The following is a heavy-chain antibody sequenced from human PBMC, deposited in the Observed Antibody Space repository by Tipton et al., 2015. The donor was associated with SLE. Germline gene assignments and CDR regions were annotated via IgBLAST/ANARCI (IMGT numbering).Heavy chain of an antibody. D-gene: IGHD4-17*01. J-gene: IGHJ4*02. V-gene: IGHV3-48*03. CDR1: GFTFSSYE. CDR2: ISSSGSTI. CDR3: ARHLATRADYGDYINVFDS. Sequence: SLRLSCAASGFTFSSYEMNWVRQAPGKGLEWVSYISSSGSTIYYADSVKGRFTISRDNAKNSLYLQMNSLRAEDTAVYYCARHLATRADYGDYINVFDSWGQGTLVTVSS.